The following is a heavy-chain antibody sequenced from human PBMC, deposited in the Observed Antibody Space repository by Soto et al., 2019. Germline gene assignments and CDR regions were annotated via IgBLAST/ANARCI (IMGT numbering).Heavy chain of an antibody. Sequence: ASVKVSCKASGYSFTSYGISWVRQAPGQGLEWMACISAYNFNTNYAQKFQDRVTMTTDTSTSTVYMELRSLRSDDTAVYYCARDHFIIDYYDSSGYLYYFDYWGQGNLVTVAS. J-gene: IGHJ4*02. D-gene: IGHD3-22*01. V-gene: IGHV1-18*01. CDR3: ARDHFIIDYYDSSGYLYYFDY. CDR1: GYSFTSYG. CDR2: ISAYNFNT.